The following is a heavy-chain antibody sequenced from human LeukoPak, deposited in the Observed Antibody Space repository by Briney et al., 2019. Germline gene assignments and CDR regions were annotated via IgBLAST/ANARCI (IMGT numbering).Heavy chain of an antibody. V-gene: IGHV3-30*14. Sequence: QAGGSLRLSCAASGFTFDDYAMHWVRQAPGKGLEWVAFISFDGSNTYYADSVKGRFTISRDNSKNTLYLQMNSLRAEDTAVYYCARVLYYGGNWDWFDPWGQGTLVTVSS. D-gene: IGHD4-23*01. CDR2: ISFDGSNT. CDR1: GFTFDDYA. CDR3: ARVLYYGGNWDWFDP. J-gene: IGHJ5*02.